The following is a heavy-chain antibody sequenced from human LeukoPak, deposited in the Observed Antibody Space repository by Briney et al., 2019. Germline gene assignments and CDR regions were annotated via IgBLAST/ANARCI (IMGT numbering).Heavy chain of an antibody. CDR2: ISGSGRYT. V-gene: IGHV3-23*01. J-gene: IGHJ4*02. D-gene: IGHD1-26*01. CDR3: AKADVGATYFDC. CDR1: GFTFRTYA. Sequence: GGSLRLSCAASGFTFRTYAMSWVRQAPGKGLEWVSTISGSGRYTFYADPVKGRFAISRDSSKNTLYLQMDSLRADDTAVYYCAKADVGATYFDCWGQGPLVIVPP.